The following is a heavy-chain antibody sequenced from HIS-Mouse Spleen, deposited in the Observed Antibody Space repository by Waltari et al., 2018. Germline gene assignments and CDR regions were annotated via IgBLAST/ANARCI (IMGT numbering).Heavy chain of an antibody. Sequence: QLQLQESGPGLVKPSETLSLTCTVSGGSISSSSYVWGWIRQPPGKGLEWIGGSYYSGSTYYNPSLKSRVTISVDTSKNQFSLKLSSVTAADTAVYYCAREIPYSSSWYDWYFDLWGRGTLVTVSS. D-gene: IGHD6-13*01. V-gene: IGHV4-39*07. CDR1: GGSISSSSYV. CDR3: AREIPYSSSWYDWYFDL. J-gene: IGHJ2*01. CDR2: SYYSGST.